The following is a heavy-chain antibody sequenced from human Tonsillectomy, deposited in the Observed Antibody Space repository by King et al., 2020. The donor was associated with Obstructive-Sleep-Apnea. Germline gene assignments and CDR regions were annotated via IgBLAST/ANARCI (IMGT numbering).Heavy chain of an antibody. J-gene: IGHJ5*02. Sequence: QLQESGPGLVKPSETLSLTCTVSGGSISSYYWSWMRQPPGKGLEWIGYIYYSGRTNYNPSLKSRVTISVDTSKNQFSLRLSSVTAADTAVYYCASGRGGGEDWFDPWGQGTLVTVSS. CDR1: GGSISSYY. D-gene: IGHD1-26*01. CDR2: IYYSGRT. CDR3: ASGRGGGEDWFDP. V-gene: IGHV4-59*01.